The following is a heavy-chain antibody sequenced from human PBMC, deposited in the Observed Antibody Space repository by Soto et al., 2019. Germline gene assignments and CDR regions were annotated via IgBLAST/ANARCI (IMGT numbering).Heavy chain of an antibody. CDR3: AREFSDTGFDP. J-gene: IGHJ5*02. D-gene: IGHD1-26*01. CDR1: GGSIRNYY. CDR2: IYYTGRT. Sequence: PSETLSLTCTVSGGSIRNYYWNWIRPPPGKGLEWIGYIYYTGRTNYNPSLKSRVTISIDTSNYQFSLKLDSVTAADTAIYFCAREFSDTGFDPWGQGAPVTVSS. V-gene: IGHV4-59*01.